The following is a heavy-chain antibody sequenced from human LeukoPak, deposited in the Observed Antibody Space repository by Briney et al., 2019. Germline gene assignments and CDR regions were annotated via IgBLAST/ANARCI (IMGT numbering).Heavy chain of an antibody. V-gene: IGHV4-39*01. J-gene: IGHJ4*02. CDR3: ARQDIVATIDY. CDR1: SGSISSSTYY. Sequence: SETLSLTCTVSSGSISSSTYYWGWIRQPPEKGLEWIGDISYNGRTNYTPSLKSRVTISVDTSKNQFSLKLRFVTASDTAVYYCARQDIVATIDYWGQGTLITVSS. D-gene: IGHD5-12*01. CDR2: ISYNGRT.